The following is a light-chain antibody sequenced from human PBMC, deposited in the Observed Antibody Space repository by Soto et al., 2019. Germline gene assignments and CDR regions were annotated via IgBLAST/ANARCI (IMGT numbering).Light chain of an antibody. Sequence: DIQMTQSPSTLSASVGDRVTITCRASQSISNWLAWYQQKPGKAPKLLIYKASSLESGVPSRFSGSGSGTEFTLTIRSLQPDDFATYYCQQYNDFSRTFGQGTKVEIK. V-gene: IGKV1-5*03. CDR3: QQYNDFSRT. CDR2: KAS. CDR1: QSISNW. J-gene: IGKJ1*01.